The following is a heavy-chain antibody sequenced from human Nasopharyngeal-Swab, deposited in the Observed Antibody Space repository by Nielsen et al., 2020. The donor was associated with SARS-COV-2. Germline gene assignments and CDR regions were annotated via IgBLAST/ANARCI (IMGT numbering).Heavy chain of an antibody. CDR2: IIPIFGTA. J-gene: IGHJ6*02. V-gene: IGHV1-69*13. D-gene: IGHD3-10*01. Sequence: SVKVSCKASGGTFSSYAISWVRQAPGQGLEWMGGIIPIFGTANYAQKFQGRVTITADESTSTAYMELSSLRSEDTAVYYCARGGEVDEYRYYYYGMDVWGQGTTVTVSS. CDR3: ARGGEVDEYRYYYYGMDV. CDR1: GGTFSSYA.